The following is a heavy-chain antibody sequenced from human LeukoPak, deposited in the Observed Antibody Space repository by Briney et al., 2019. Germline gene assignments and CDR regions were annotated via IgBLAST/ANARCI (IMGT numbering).Heavy chain of an antibody. CDR2: INPNSGGT. D-gene: IGHD4-17*01. Sequence: ASVKVSCKASGYTFTGYYMHWVRQAPGQGLEWMGWINPNSGGTNYAQKLQGRVTMTTDTSTSTAYMELRSLRADDTAVYYCARVGTGTVTTGFDYWGQGTLVTVSS. J-gene: IGHJ4*02. CDR1: GYTFTGYY. CDR3: ARVGTGTVTTGFDY. V-gene: IGHV1-2*02.